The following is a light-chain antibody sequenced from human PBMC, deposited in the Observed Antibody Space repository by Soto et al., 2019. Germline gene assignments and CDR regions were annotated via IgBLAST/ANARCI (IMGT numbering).Light chain of an antibody. CDR2: KAS. Sequence: DIPLTHSPPSLSGSLSERMTIXGLASQTISSWLAWYQQKPGKAPKLLIYKASTLKSGVPSRFSGSGSGTEFTLTISSLQPDDFATYYCQHYNSYSEAFGQGTKVDNK. J-gene: IGKJ1*01. CDR1: QTISSW. CDR3: QHYNSYSEA. V-gene: IGKV1-5*03.